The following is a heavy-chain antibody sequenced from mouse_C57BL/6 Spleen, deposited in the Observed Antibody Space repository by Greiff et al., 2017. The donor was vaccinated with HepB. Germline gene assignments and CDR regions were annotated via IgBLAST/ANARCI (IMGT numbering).Heavy chain of an antibody. V-gene: IGHV1-15*01. CDR2: IDPETGGT. J-gene: IGHJ1*03. Sequence: QVQLQQSGAELVRPGASVTLSCKASGYTFTDYEMHWVKLTPVHGLEWIGAIDPETGGTAYNQKFKGKAILTADKSSSTAYMELRSLTSEDSAVYYCTRLHYWYFDVWGTGTTVTVSS. CDR3: TRLHYWYFDV. CDR1: GYTFTDYE.